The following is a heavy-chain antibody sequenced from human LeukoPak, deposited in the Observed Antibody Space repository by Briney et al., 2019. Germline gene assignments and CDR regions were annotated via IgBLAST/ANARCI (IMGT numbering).Heavy chain of an antibody. CDR1: GGSFSGYY. J-gene: IGHJ4*02. Sequence: SETLSLTCAVYGGSFSGYYWGWIRQPPGKGLEWIGYIYYSGSTYYNPSLKSRVTISVDTSKNQFSLKLRSVTAADTAVYYCAGDNYYDSSGYTDYWGQGTLVTVSS. CDR3: AGDNYYDSSGYTDY. CDR2: IYYSGST. D-gene: IGHD3-22*01. V-gene: IGHV4-34*01.